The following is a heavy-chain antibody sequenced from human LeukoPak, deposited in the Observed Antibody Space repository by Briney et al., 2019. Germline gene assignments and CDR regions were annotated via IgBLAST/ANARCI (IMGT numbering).Heavy chain of an antibody. D-gene: IGHD1-26*01. J-gene: IGHJ4*02. CDR2: INSDGSST. Sequence: PGGSLRLPCAASGFTFSSYWMHWVRQAPGKGLVWVSRINSDGSSTSYADSVKGRFTISRDNAKNTLYLQMNSLRAEDTAVYYCARGEQWELSPFDYWGQGTLVTVSS. V-gene: IGHV3-74*01. CDR3: ARGEQWELSPFDY. CDR1: GFTFSSYW.